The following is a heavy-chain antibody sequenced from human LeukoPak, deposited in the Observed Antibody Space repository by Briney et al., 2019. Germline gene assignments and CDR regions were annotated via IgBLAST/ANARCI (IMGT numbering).Heavy chain of an antibody. CDR2: IIPIFGTA. V-gene: IGHV1-69*13. CDR1: GGTFSSYA. Sequence: SVEVSCRASGGTFSSYAISWVRQAPGQGLEWMGGIIPIFGTANYAQKFQGRVTITADESTSTAYMELSSLRSEDTAVYYCARGRGTPNHRSSTSCYYCRGIDPWGQGTLVTVSS. J-gene: IGHJ5*02. D-gene: IGHD2-2*01. CDR3: ARGRGTPNHRSSTSCYYCRGIDP.